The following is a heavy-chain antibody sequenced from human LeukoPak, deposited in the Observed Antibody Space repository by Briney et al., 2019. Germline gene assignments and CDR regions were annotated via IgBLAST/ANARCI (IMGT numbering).Heavy chain of an antibody. V-gene: IGHV3-30*02. D-gene: IGHD2-21*01. CDR3: VRDADWSFDY. Sequence: GGSLRLSCVASGFRFSSNGMHWVRRAPGKGLEWVTFIRNDGSDKYYADSVKGRFTISRDTSKNTVYVQMNSLRSEDTAVYYCVRDADWSFDYWGQGTLVTVSS. CDR2: IRNDGSDK. CDR1: GFRFSSNG. J-gene: IGHJ4*02.